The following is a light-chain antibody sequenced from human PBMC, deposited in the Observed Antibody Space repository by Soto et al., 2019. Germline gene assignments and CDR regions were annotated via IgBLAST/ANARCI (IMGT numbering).Light chain of an antibody. J-gene: IGLJ2*01. V-gene: IGLV3-21*02. CDR2: DDD. CDR3: QVWDGSSEHVV. CDR1: HIGSNS. Sequence: SYELTQTPSVSVAPGQTTIITCAGEHIGSNSVHWYQQKPGQAPVLVVHDDDDRPSGNPERFSGSKSGDMATLTISSVEAGDEADYYCQVWDGSSEHVVFGGGTKLTVL.